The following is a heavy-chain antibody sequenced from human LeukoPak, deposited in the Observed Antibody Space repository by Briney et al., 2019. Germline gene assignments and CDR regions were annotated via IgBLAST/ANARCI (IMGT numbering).Heavy chain of an antibody. CDR1: GGSISSSSYY. Sequence: NPSETLSLTCTVSGGSISSSSYYWGWIRQPPGKGLEWIGSIYYSGSTYYNPSLKSRVTISVDTSKNQFSLELSSVTAADTAVYYCARTPYYYDSSGYYSFDYWGQGTLVTVSS. D-gene: IGHD3-22*01. J-gene: IGHJ4*02. V-gene: IGHV4-39*07. CDR2: IYYSGST. CDR3: ARTPYYYDSSGYYSFDY.